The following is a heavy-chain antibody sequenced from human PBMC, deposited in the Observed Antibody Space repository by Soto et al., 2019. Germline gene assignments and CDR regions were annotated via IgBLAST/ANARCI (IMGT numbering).Heavy chain of an antibody. V-gene: IGHV1-2*02. D-gene: IGHD3-3*02. J-gene: IGHJ5*02. CDR3: ARDAGGSNIPAVLLAP. Sequence: SVKVSCKTSGYFFNDYHMHWVRKAPGQGLEWMGWINPKNGDTNYAQKFQDRVTMTRDTSISTVDIELRRLTSYDTAVYYCARDAGGSNIPAVLLAPRAQGTLVTVSS. CDR1: GYFFNDYH. CDR2: INPKNGDT.